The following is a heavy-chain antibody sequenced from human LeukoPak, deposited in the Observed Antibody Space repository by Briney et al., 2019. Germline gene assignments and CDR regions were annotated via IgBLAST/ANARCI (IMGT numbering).Heavy chain of an antibody. J-gene: IGHJ4*02. CDR2: ISSTSSYI. D-gene: IGHD6-19*01. CDR1: GFTFSSYG. CDR3: ARVGYSSGRYFDY. V-gene: IGHV3-21*01. Sequence: PGRSLRLSCAASGFTFSSYGMHWVRQAPGKGLEWVSSISSTSSYIYYADSVKGRFTISRDNAQKSLYLQMNSLRAEDTAVYYCARVGYSSGRYFDYWGQGTLVTVSS.